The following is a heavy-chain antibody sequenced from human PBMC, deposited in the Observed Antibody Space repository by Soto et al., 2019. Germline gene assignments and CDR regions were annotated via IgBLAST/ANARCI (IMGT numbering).Heavy chain of an antibody. D-gene: IGHD4-17*01. V-gene: IGHV3-30*18. Sequence: QVQLVESGGGEVKPGRSLTISCAASGFTFSTYARHWFPQTPGKGREGVAVFSYDGTNKFYSDSVKGRFTISRENFKNTLTLQMNSLRADDTAVYSCAKDLQSYGDYDYYCYGMDVWGLGTRVTVSS. CDR2: FSYDGTNK. CDR1: GFTFSTYA. CDR3: AKDLQSYGDYDYYCYGMDV. J-gene: IGHJ6*02.